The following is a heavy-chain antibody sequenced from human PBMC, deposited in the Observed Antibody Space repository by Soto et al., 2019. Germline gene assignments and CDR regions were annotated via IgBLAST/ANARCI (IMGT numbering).Heavy chain of an antibody. CDR2: IKRKTDGGTV. V-gene: IGHV3-15*01. CDR1: GFTFRDAW. Sequence: GGSLRLSCTASGFTFRDAWMTWVRQAPGKGLEWVGRIKRKTDGGTVDYAAPVKGRFSISRDDSKNTLYLQMNSLKIGDTAMYYCTSDLLGVTSSSYWGQGSLVTVSS. D-gene: IGHD1-26*01. CDR3: TSDLLGVTSSSY. J-gene: IGHJ4*02.